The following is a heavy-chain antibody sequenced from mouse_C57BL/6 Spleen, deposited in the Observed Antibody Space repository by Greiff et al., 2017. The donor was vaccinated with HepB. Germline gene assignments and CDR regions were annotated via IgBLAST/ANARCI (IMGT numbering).Heavy chain of an antibody. J-gene: IGHJ2*01. Sequence: EVNVVESGEGLVKPGGSLKLSCAASGFTFSSYAMSWVRQTPEKRLEWVAYISSGGDYIYYADTVKGRFTISRDNARNTLYLQMSSLKSEDTAMYYCTREGGNWDYFDYWGQGTTLTVSS. CDR2: ISSGGDYI. D-gene: IGHD4-1*01. CDR3: TREGGNWDYFDY. CDR1: GFTFSSYA. V-gene: IGHV5-9-1*02.